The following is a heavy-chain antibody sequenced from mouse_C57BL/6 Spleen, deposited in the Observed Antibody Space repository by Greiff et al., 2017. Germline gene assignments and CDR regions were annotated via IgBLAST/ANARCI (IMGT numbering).Heavy chain of an antibody. V-gene: IGHV1-19*01. D-gene: IGHD1-1*01. CDR3: ARGYGSSYFDY. CDR1: GYTFTDYY. CDR2: INPYNGGT. Sequence: EVKLVESGPVLVKPGASVKMSCKASGYTFTDYYMNWVKQSHGKSLEWIGVINPYNGGTSYNQKFKGKATLTVDKSSSTAYMELNSLTSEDSAVYYCARGYGSSYFDYWGQGTTLTVSS. J-gene: IGHJ2*01.